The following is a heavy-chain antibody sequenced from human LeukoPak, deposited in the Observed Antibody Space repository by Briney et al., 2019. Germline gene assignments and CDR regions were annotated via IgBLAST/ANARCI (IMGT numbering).Heavy chain of an antibody. CDR1: GYTFTRYG. Sequence: ASVKVSCKASGYTFTRYGISWVRQAPGQGLEWMGWISAYNGNTKYAQQLQGRVTVTTDTFTSTAYMELRSLRSDDTAVYYCAREEGGNYYYMDVWGKGTTVIVSS. CDR3: AREEGGNYYYMDV. J-gene: IGHJ6*03. CDR2: ISAYNGNT. D-gene: IGHD3-16*01. V-gene: IGHV1-18*01.